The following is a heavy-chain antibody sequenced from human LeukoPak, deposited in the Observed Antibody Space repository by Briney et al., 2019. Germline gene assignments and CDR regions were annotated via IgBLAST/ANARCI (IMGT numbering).Heavy chain of an antibody. V-gene: IGHV3-11*01. D-gene: IGHD2-21*01. J-gene: IGHJ4*02. CDR1: GFTFSDHY. CDR3: AKFLPTHIVVANYYFDY. CDR2: ISSGGSTI. Sequence: PGGSLRLSCAASGFTFSDHYMSWVRQAPGKGLEWVSYISSGGSTIFYADSVKGRFTISRDNAKNPLYLQMNSLRAEDTAVYYCAKFLPTHIVVANYYFDYWGQGTLVTVSS.